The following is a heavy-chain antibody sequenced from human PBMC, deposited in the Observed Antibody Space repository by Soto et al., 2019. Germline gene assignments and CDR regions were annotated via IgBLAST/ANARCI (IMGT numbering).Heavy chain of an antibody. J-gene: IGHJ6*02. Sequence: QVQLVESGGGVVQPGRSLRLSCAASGFTFSSYGMHWVRQAPGKGLEWVAVISYDGSNKYYADSVKGRFTISRDNSKNTLYLQMNSLRAEDTAVYYCAKAFRLEWLLHRTYYYYGMDVWGQGTTVTVSS. V-gene: IGHV3-30*18. CDR2: ISYDGSNK. D-gene: IGHD3-3*01. CDR1: GFTFSSYG. CDR3: AKAFRLEWLLHRTYYYYGMDV.